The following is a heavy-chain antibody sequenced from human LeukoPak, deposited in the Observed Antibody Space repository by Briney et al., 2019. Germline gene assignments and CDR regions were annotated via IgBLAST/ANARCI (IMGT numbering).Heavy chain of an antibody. CDR1: GYTFTGYY. J-gene: IGHJ4*02. Sequence: ASVKVSCKASGYTFTGYYMHWVRQAPGQGLEWMGWINPNSGGTNYAQKFQGRVTMTMDTSISAVYMELSRLRSDDTAVYYCARDGTGVYNLVQYWGQGTLVTVSS. CDR2: INPNSGGT. V-gene: IGHV1-2*02. D-gene: IGHD5-24*01. CDR3: ARDGTGVYNLVQY.